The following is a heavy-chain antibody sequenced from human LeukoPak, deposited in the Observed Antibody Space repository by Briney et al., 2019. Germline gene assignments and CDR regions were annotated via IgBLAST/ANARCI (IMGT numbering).Heavy chain of an antibody. Sequence: GGSLRLSCAASGFTFSTYAMSWVRQAPGKGLEWVSAISGSGGSTYYADSVKGRFTISRDNSKNTLYLQMNSLRAEDTAVYYCATRFGGYYFDYWGQGTLATVSS. D-gene: IGHD3-16*01. CDR1: GFTFSTYA. J-gene: IGHJ4*02. CDR2: ISGSGGST. CDR3: ATRFGGYYFDY. V-gene: IGHV3-23*01.